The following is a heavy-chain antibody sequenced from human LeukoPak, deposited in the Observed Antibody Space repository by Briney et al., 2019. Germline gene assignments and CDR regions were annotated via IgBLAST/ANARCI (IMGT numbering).Heavy chain of an antibody. Sequence: NPSETLSLTCAVYGGSFSVYYWSWIRQPPGKGLEWIGEINHSGSTNYNPSLKSRVTISVDTSKNQFSLKLSSVTAADTAVYYCARGLRYCSSTSCHRRFDPWGQGTLVTVSS. V-gene: IGHV4-34*01. D-gene: IGHD2-2*01. CDR1: GGSFSVYY. CDR2: INHSGST. J-gene: IGHJ5*02. CDR3: ARGLRYCSSTSCHRRFDP.